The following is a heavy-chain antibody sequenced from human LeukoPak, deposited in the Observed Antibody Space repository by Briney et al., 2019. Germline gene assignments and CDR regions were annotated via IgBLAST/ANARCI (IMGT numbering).Heavy chain of an antibody. CDR2: INPSGGST. J-gene: IGHJ4*02. CDR1: GYTFTSYY. D-gene: IGHD4-23*01. V-gene: IGHV1-46*01. CDR3: AILDDGGNSGGTFDY. Sequence: VASVKVSCKASGYTFTSYYMHWVRQAPGQGLEWMGIINPSGGSTSYAQKFQGRVTMTRDTSTSTVYMELSSLRSEGTAVYYCAILDDGGNSGGTFDYWGQGTLVTVSS.